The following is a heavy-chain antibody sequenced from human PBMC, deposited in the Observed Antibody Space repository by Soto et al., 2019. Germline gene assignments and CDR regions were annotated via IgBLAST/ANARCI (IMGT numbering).Heavy chain of an antibody. Sequence: QVQLVQSGAEVKKPGASVKVSCKASGYTFTSYYMHWVRQAPGQGLEWMGIINPSGGSTSYEQKFQGRGTMTRDTSTSTVYRELSSLRSEDTAVYYCASRAGSGSYLDYWGQGTLVTVSS. CDR3: ASRAGSGSYLDY. CDR1: GYTFTSYY. CDR2: INPSGGST. V-gene: IGHV1-46*03. J-gene: IGHJ4*02. D-gene: IGHD3-10*01.